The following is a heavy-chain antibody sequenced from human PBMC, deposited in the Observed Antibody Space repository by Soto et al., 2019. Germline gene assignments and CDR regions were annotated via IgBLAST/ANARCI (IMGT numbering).Heavy chain of an antibody. V-gene: IGHV3-74*01. CDR2: ISGDASST. D-gene: IGHD7-27*01. CDR1: GFTFSDNW. CDR3: TRGGTRTTYWGLFDS. Sequence: EVKVVESGGGLVQPGGSLRLSCAASGFTFSDNWMHWVRQPPGKGPVWVSRISGDASSTSYADSVKGRFTISRDSAKNTVYLQMASPRVEDTAVYYCTRGGTRTTYWGLFDSWGQGTLVTVSS. J-gene: IGHJ4*02.